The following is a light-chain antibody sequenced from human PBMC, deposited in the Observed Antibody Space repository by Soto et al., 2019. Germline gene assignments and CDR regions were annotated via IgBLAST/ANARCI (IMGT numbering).Light chain of an antibody. CDR1: QSVTSSY. J-gene: IGKJ1*01. Sequence: EIVLTQSPGTLSLSPGERATLSCRASQSVTSSYLAWYQQKPGQAPRLLIYGASSRATGIPDRFSGSGSGIDFTLTISRLEAEAFAVYYCQQSGSSPKTFGQGTKVEIK. V-gene: IGKV3-20*01. CDR3: QQSGSSPKT. CDR2: GAS.